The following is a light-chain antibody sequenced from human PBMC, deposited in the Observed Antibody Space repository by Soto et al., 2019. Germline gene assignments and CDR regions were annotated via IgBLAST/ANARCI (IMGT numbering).Light chain of an antibody. CDR2: RAS. J-gene: IGKJ2*01. CDR1: QHVSSN. Sequence: EIVMTQSPATLSVSPGGSATLSCRASQHVSSNFAWYRQKPGQAPTLLIYRASTRATGIPARFSGSGSGTEFTLTISTLQSEYFAVFYGQQYNNWPYTFGQATKLEIK. V-gene: IGKV3-15*01. CDR3: QQYNNWPYT.